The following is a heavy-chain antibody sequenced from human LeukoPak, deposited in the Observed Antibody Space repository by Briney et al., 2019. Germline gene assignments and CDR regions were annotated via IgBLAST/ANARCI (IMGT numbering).Heavy chain of an antibody. D-gene: IGHD4-23*01. J-gene: IGHJ6*03. Sequence: GGSLRLSCAASGFTVRANYMNWVRQAPGKGLEWVAFIRYDGSNKYYADSVKGRFTISRDNSKNTLYLQMNSLRAEDTAVYYCAKDKETYGGNGGDYYYYYMDVWGKGTTVTVSS. V-gene: IGHV3-30*02. CDR3: AKDKETYGGNGGDYYYYYMDV. CDR1: GFTVRANY. CDR2: IRYDGSNK.